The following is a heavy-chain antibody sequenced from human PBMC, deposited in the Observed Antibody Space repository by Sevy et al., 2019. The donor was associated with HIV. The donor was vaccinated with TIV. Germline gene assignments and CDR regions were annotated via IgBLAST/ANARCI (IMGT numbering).Heavy chain of an antibody. V-gene: IGHV1-46*01. CDR1: GYTFTTYY. Sequence: ASVKVSCKASGYTFTTYYIHWVRQAPGQGLEWMGLIDPRGSTRYAQKFQGRVSMTGDTSTTTLYMELSSLTYEDTAVYYCARDRDLSGSYIEYYYYAMDVWGQGTTVTVSS. D-gene: IGHD1-26*01. J-gene: IGHJ6*02. CDR2: IDPRGST. CDR3: ARDRDLSGSYIEYYYYAMDV.